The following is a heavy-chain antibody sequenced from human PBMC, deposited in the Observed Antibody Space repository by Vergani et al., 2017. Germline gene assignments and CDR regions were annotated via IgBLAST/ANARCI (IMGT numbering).Heavy chain of an antibody. J-gene: IGHJ4*02. V-gene: IGHV4-34*01. Sequence: QVQLQQWGAGLLKPSETLSLTCAVYGGSFSGYYWSWIRQPPGKGLEWIGEINHSGSTNYNPSLTSRVTISVDTSKNQFSLKVSSVTAADTAGYYGARALNIVGALGYWGQGTLVTVSS. CDR2: INHSGST. CDR3: ARALNIVGALGY. CDR1: GGSFSGYY. D-gene: IGHD1-26*01.